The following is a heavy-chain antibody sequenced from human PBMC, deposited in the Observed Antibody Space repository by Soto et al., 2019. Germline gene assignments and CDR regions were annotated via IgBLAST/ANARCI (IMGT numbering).Heavy chain of an antibody. CDR2: IWYDGSNK. D-gene: IGHD4-17*01. V-gene: IGHV3-33*01. J-gene: IGHJ4*02. CDR1: GFTFSSYG. CDR3: ARDQDDYDGKRLDY. Sequence: QVQLVESGGGVVQPGRSLRLSCAAAGFTFSSYGMHWVRQAPGKGLEWVAVIWYDGSNKYYADSVKGRFTISRDNSKNTRYLQMNSLRAEDTAVYYCARDQDDYDGKRLDYWGQGTMVTVSS.